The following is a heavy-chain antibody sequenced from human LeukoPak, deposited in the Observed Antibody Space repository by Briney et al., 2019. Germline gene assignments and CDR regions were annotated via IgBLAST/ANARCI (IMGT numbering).Heavy chain of an antibody. CDR1: GFTFSSYS. CDR3: ARGIQDSSSWPIDY. J-gene: IGHJ4*02. CDR2: ISSSSSTI. D-gene: IGHD6-13*01. Sequence: GGSLRLSCAASGFTFSSYSMNWVRQAPGKGLEWVSYISSSSSTIYYADSAKGRFTISRDNAKNPLYLQMNSLRAEDTAVYYCARGIQDSSSWPIDYWGQGTLVTVSS. V-gene: IGHV3-48*01.